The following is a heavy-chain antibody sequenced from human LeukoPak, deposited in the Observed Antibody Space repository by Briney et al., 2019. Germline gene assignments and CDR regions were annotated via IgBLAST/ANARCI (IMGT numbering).Heavy chain of an antibody. J-gene: IGHJ4*02. CDR1: GYTLTELS. Sequence: ASVKVSCKVSGYTLTELSMHWVRQAPGKGLEWMGGFDPEDGETIYAQKFQGRVTITADESTSTAYMELRSLRSDDTAVYYCARDSHYDSSGPLPGYWGQGTLVTVSS. CDR3: ARDSHYDSSGPLPGY. D-gene: IGHD3-22*01. CDR2: FDPEDGET. V-gene: IGHV1-24*01.